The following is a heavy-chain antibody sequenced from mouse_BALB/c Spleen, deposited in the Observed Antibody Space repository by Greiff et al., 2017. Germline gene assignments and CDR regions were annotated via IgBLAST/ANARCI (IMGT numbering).Heavy chain of an antibody. V-gene: IGHV5-17*02. CDR1: GFTFSSFG. J-gene: IGHJ2*01. CDR3: GRTWLRQYYFDY. CDR2: ISSGSSTI. D-gene: IGHD2-2*01. Sequence: EVQLVESGGGLVQPGGSRKLSCAASGFTFSSFGMHWVRQAPEKGLEWVAYISSGSSTIYYADTVTGRFTITRDNPKNTLFLQMTSLRSEDAAMYYCGRTWLRQYYFDYWGQGTTLTVSS.